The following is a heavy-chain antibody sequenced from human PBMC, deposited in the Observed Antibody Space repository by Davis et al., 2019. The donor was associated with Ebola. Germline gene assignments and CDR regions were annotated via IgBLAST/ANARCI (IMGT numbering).Heavy chain of an antibody. CDR1: GGSISSYY. J-gene: IGHJ4*02. D-gene: IGHD6-19*01. CDR2: IYYSGST. Sequence: SETLSLTCTVSGGSISSYYWSWIRQPPGKGLEWIGSIYYSGSTYYNPSLKSRVTISVDTSKNQFSLKLSSVTAADTAVYYCARTSGWLPDYWGQGILVTVSS. CDR3: ARTSGWLPDY. V-gene: IGHV4-59*05.